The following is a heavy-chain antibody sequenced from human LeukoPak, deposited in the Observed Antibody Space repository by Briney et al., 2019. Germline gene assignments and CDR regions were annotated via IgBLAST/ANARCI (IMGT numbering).Heavy chain of an antibody. Sequence: PGGSLRLSCAASGFTFREYSMSWVRQVPGKGLEWVSNIRSNGRDTYYTDSVRGRFTISRDNSKNTLYLEMNSLRAEDTAVYYCAKGGYTTWFDPWGQGTLVTVSS. J-gene: IGHJ5*02. CDR3: AKGGYTTWFDP. D-gene: IGHD2-15*01. CDR2: IRSNGRDT. CDR1: GFTFREYS. V-gene: IGHV3-23*01.